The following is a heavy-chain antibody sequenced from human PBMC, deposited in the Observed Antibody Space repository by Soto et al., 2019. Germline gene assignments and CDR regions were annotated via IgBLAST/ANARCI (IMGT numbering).Heavy chain of an antibody. J-gene: IGHJ4*02. CDR2: IDNNGVT. CDR3: GKILVGATGHTDADS. D-gene: IGHD2-15*01. CDR1: GGSVYSNGHY. V-gene: IGHV4-39*01. Sequence: SETLSLTCIVSGGSVYSNGHYWGWIRQPPGKGLEWIGSIDNNGVTNYNSSLKSRGTISRDTSKNQFSLRLTSVTAADTAVYYCGKILVGATGHTDADSWGPGTLVTVSS.